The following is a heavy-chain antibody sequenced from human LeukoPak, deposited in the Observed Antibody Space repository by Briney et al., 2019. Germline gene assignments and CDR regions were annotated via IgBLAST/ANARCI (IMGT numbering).Heavy chain of an antibody. J-gene: IGHJ3*02. Sequence: PSQTLSLTCTVSGGSISSYYWSWIRQPAGKGLEWIGRIYTSGSTNYNPSLKSRVTMSVDTSKKQFSLNLISVTAADTAVYYCARISTVDAFDIWGQGTMVPVSS. D-gene: IGHD6-13*01. CDR1: GGSISSYY. CDR3: ARISTVDAFDI. CDR2: IYTSGST. V-gene: IGHV4-4*07.